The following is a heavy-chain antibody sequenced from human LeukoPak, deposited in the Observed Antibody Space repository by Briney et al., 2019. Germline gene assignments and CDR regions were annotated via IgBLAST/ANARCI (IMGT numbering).Heavy chain of an antibody. D-gene: IGHD4-11*01. Sequence: SVKVSCKASGFTFTSSAMEWVRQARGQRLEWIGWIVVGSGNTNYAQKFQERVTITRDMSTSTAYMELSSLRSEDTAVYYCAARGLQYFYYGMDVWGQGTTVTVSS. CDR3: AARGLQYFYYGMDV. V-gene: IGHV1-58*02. CDR2: IVVGSGNT. J-gene: IGHJ6*02. CDR1: GFTFTSSA.